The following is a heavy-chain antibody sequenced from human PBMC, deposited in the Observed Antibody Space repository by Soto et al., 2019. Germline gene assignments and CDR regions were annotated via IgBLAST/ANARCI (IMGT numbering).Heavy chain of an antibody. CDR2: VCPGGRT. CDR1: GGSFNNYC. J-gene: IGHJ5*02. D-gene: IGHD3-10*01. V-gene: IGHV4-34*02. Sequence: QVRLQQWGAGLVRPSETLSLTCAVYGGSFNNYCWSWIRQPPGKGLEWIGEVCPGGRTNYSPTLKREVRIAVEGSKNQSSLILPSVTVADTAVYYCARGDYGQYDAYNWFDPWGQGNLVIVAS. CDR3: ARGDYGQYDAYNWFDP.